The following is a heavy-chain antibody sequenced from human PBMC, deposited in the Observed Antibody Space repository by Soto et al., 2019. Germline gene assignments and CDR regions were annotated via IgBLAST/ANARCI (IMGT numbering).Heavy chain of an antibody. J-gene: IGHJ1*01. V-gene: IGHV3-30*03. CDR1: GFTFSSYG. Sequence: QVQLVESGGGVVQPGRSLRLSCAASGFTFSSYGMHWVRQAPGKGLEWVAVISYDGSNKYYADSVKGRFTISRDNPKNTLYLQMNSLRAEDTAVYYCATPARYSSGSEYFQHWGQGTLVTVSS. D-gene: IGHD6-19*01. CDR3: ATPARYSSGSEYFQH. CDR2: ISYDGSNK.